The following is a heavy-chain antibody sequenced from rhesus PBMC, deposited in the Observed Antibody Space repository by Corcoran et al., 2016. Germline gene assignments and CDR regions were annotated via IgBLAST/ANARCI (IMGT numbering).Heavy chain of an antibody. V-gene: IGHV4-147*01. CDR3: ARVGYLRSLDV. D-gene: IGHD5-24*01. CDR1: GGSISSHY. J-gene: IGHJ5-2*02. Sequence: QVQLQESGPGLVKPSETLSLTCAVSGGSISSHYWSWIRQPPGKGLGWLGRIYGSSGITSYNPSLMSRVTISTDTSKNQFSLKLSAVTAADTAVYYCARVGYLRSLDVWGRGILVTVSS. CDR2: IYGSSGIT.